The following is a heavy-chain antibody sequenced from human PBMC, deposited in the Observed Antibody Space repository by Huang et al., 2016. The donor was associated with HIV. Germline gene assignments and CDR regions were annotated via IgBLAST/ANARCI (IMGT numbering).Heavy chain of an antibody. CDR2: MYYRVTT. D-gene: IGHD3-3*01. V-gene: IGHV4-39*02. Sequence: LQESGPGLVGPSETLSLTCAVSGDSINSNTFYWGWIRRPPGKALEWIGSMYYRVTTYDNPALKRRARIAVDASKNRIFRQLRSVTAADTGVYYCARTGVAVSDDPEYFQHWGQGALVTIS. CDR1: GDSINSNTFY. J-gene: IGHJ1*01. CDR3: ARTGVAVSDDPEYFQH.